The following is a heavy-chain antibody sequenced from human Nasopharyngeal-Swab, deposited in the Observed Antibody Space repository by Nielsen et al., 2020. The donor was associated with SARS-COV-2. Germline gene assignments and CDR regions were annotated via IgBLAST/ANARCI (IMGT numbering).Heavy chain of an antibody. CDR3: ARSLRGSSPHY. Sequence: GESLKISCAASGFTFSSYSMNWVRQAPGKGLEWVSSISSSSSYIYYADSVKGRFTISRDNAKNSLYLQMNSLRAEDTAVYYCARSLRGSSPHYWGQGTLVTVSS. J-gene: IGHJ4*02. D-gene: IGHD6-6*01. CDR2: ISSSSSYI. V-gene: IGHV3-21*01. CDR1: GFTFSSYS.